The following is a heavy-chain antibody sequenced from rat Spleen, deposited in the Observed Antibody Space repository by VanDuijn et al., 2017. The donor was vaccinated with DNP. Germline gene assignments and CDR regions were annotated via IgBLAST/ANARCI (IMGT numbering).Heavy chain of an antibody. CDR1: GFTFSNFP. CDR2: ISSNGANT. J-gene: IGHJ1*01. D-gene: IGHD1-11*01. Sequence: EVQLVESGGGLVQPGRSMKLSCAASGFTFSNFPVAWVRQAPTKGLEWVATISSNGANTYYPDSVKGRCTISRDDAESSLYLQMNSLKSEDTATYYCARLGRLRPYWYFDFWGPGTMVTVSS. V-gene: IGHV5-46*01. CDR3: ARLGRLRPYWYFDF.